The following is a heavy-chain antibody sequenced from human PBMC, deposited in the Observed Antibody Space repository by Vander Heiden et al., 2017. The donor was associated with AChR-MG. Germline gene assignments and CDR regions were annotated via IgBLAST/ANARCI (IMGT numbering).Heavy chain of an antibody. D-gene: IGHD3-3*01. Sequence: VQLVQSGGGLVQPGGSLKLSCAASGSTFSGSGMHWVRQAAGKGLEWVGRIRSKVNNYATAYGASVEGRFSIARDDSKNTAYLQMNSLKTEDTAVYYCYTVEWPNGDYWGQGTLVTVSS. CDR2: IRSKVNNYAT. J-gene: IGHJ4*02. CDR3: YTVEWPNGDY. CDR1: GSTFSGSG. V-gene: IGHV3-73*02.